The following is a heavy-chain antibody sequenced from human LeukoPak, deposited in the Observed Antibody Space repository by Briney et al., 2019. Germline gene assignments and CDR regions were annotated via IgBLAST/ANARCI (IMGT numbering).Heavy chain of an antibody. CDR3: ARDPDPLIVGATTIDY. Sequence: PGGSLRLSCTASGFTFGDYAMSWVRQAPGKGLEWVSSISSSSSYIYYADSVKGRFTISRDNAKNSLYLQMNSLRAEDTAVYYCARDPDPLIVGATTIDYWGQGTLVTVSS. J-gene: IGHJ4*02. CDR2: ISSSSSYI. D-gene: IGHD1-26*01. V-gene: IGHV3-21*01. CDR1: GFTFGDYA.